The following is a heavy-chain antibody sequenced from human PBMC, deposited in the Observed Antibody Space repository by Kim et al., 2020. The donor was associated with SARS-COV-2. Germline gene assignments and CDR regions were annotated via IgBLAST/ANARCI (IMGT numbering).Heavy chain of an antibody. CDR1: GFTFSSNS. CDR3: ARDRTGASNYYGMDV. J-gene: IGHJ6*02. D-gene: IGHD3-10*01. Sequence: GGSLRLSCAASGFTFSSNSMNWVRQAPGKGLEWVSSISTSNNYMYYADSVKGRFTISRDNAKNSLFLQMNSLRAEDTAVYYCARDRTGASNYYGMDVWG. CDR2: ISTSNNYM. V-gene: IGHV3-21*01.